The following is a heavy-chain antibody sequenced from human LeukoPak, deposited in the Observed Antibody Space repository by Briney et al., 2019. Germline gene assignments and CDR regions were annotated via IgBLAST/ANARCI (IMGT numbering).Heavy chain of an antibody. Sequence: SETLSLTCTVSGGSISSYYWSWIRQPLGKGLEWIGYIYCSGSTNYNPSLKSRVTISVDTSKNQSSLKVTSVTAADTAVYYCARGASSWDYRGHGTLVTVSS. CDR2: IYCSGST. CDR3: ARGASSWDY. V-gene: IGHV4-59*01. J-gene: IGHJ4*01. CDR1: GGSISSYY. D-gene: IGHD6-13*01.